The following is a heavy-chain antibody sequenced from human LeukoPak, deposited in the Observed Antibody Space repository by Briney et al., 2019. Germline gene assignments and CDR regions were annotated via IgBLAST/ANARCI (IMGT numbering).Heavy chain of an antibody. Sequence: GGSLRLSCAASGLTFSSYWMSWVRQAPGKGLEWVANIKQDGSEKYYVDSVKGRFIISRDNAKNSLYLQMNSLRAEDTAVYYCARVEIQLWFDDAFDIWGQGTMVTVSS. V-gene: IGHV3-7*01. CDR2: IKQDGSEK. CDR1: GLTFSSYW. CDR3: ARVEIQLWFDDAFDI. J-gene: IGHJ3*02. D-gene: IGHD5-18*01.